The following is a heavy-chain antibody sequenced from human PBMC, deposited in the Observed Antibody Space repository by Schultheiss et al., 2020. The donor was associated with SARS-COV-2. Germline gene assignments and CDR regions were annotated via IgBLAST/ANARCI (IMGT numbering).Heavy chain of an antibody. D-gene: IGHD2-2*01. CDR1: GGSFSGYY. V-gene: IGHV4-34*01. CDR2: IYYSGST. J-gene: IGHJ6*03. Sequence: GSLRLSCAVYGGSFSGYYWSWIRQPPGKGLEWIGSIYYSGSTYYNPSLKSRVTISVDTSKNQFSLKLSSVTAADTAVYYCARVRYQLPYYYYYYMDVWGKGTTVTVSS. CDR3: ARVRYQLPYYYYYYMDV.